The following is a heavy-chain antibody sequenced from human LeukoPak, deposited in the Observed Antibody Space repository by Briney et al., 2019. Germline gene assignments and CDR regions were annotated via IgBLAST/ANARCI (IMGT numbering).Heavy chain of an antibody. Sequence: SETLSLTCTVSGGSISSSSYYWGWIRQPPGKGLEWIGSIYHSGSTYYNPSLKSRVTISVDTSKNQFSLKLSSVTAADTAVYYCVRHLAFSGYTTHFDYWGQGTLVTVSS. CDR2: IYHSGST. J-gene: IGHJ4*02. CDR1: GGSISSSSYY. CDR3: VRHLAFSGYTTHFDY. D-gene: IGHD3-22*01. V-gene: IGHV4-39*01.